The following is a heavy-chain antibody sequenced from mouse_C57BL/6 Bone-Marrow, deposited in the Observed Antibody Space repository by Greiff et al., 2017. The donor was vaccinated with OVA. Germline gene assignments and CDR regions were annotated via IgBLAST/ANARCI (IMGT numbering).Heavy chain of an antibody. D-gene: IGHD1-1*01. J-gene: IGHJ3*01. CDR3: AGYGSSYVEAWFAY. CDR1: GYSITSGYY. V-gene: IGHV3-6*01. CDR2: ISYDGSN. Sequence: DVKLVESGPGLVKPSQSLSLTCSVTGYSITSGYYWNWIRQFPGNKLEWMGYISYDGSNNYNPSLKNRISITRDTSKNQFFLKLNSVTTEDTATYYCAGYGSSYVEAWFAYWGQGTLVTVSA.